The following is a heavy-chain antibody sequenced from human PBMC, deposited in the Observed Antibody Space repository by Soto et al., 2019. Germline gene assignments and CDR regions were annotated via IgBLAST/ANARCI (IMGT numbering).Heavy chain of an antibody. CDR2: VKDGGHT. CDR3: ARGQEGVVATH. CDR1: GGSLSGYY. Sequence: QVQLQQWGAGLLKPSETLSLNCAVTGGSLSGYYWSWIRQPPGKGLEWIGEVKDGGHTNYSPSLRGRVTISSDASHNQFSLRLNSGTAAGTGVYYCARGQEGVVATHWDQGSLVTGSS. J-gene: IGHJ4*02. D-gene: IGHD5-12*01. V-gene: IGHV4-34*01.